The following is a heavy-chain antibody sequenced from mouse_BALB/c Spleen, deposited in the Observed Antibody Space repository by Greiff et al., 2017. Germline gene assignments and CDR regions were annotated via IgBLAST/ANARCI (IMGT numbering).Heavy chain of an antibody. J-gene: IGHJ1*01. CDR2: ISSGGSYT. Sequence: EVMLVESGGGLVKPGGSLKLSCAASGFTFSSYTMSWVRQTPEKRLEWVATISSGGSYTYYPDSVKGRFTIFRDNAKNTLYLQMSSLKSEDTAMYYCTRDGDGLGYFDVWGAGTTVTVSS. D-gene: IGHD2-3*01. CDR1: GFTFSSYT. CDR3: TRDGDGLGYFDV. V-gene: IGHV5-6-4*01.